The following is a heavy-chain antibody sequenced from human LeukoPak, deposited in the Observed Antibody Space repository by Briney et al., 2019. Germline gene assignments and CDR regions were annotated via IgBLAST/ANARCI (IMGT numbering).Heavy chain of an antibody. CDR1: GFTFTNYW. J-gene: IGHJ4*02. V-gene: IGHV3-7*01. CDR3: ARDLDY. CDR2: VNQDGSGK. Sequence: GGSLRLSCAASGFTFTNYWMDWVRQAPGKGLEWVANVNQDGSGKYYVDSVKGRFTISRDNAKNSLSLQMDSLRADDTALYYCARDLDYWGQGTLVTVSS.